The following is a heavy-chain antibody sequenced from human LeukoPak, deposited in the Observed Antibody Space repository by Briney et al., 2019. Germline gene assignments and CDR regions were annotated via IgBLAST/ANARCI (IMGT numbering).Heavy chain of an antibody. Sequence: GGSLRLSCAASGFTFSSYAMNWVRQAPGKGLEWVSGISNSGGSTYYADSVKGRFTISRDNSKNTLYLQMNSLRAEDTAVYYCAKETSSSSDYWGQGTLVTVSS. CDR3: AKETSSSSDY. CDR2: ISNSGGST. D-gene: IGHD6-6*01. V-gene: IGHV3-23*01. J-gene: IGHJ4*02. CDR1: GFTFSSYA.